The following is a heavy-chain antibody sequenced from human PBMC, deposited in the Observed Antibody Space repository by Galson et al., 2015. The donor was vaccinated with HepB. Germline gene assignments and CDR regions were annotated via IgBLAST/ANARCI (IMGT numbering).Heavy chain of an antibody. CDR3: AREVIVVVVAATPVFGDAFDI. D-gene: IGHD2-15*01. CDR2: IIPILGIA. J-gene: IGHJ3*02. CDR1: GGTFSSYA. V-gene: IGHV1-69*04. Sequence: SVKVSCKASGGTFSSYAISWVRQAPGQGLEWMGRIIPILGIANYAQKFQGRVTITADKSTSTAYMELSSLRSEDTAVYYCAREVIVVVVAATPVFGDAFDIWGQGTMVTVSS.